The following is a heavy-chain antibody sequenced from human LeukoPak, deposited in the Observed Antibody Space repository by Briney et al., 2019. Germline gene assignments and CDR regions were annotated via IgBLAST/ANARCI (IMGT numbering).Heavy chain of an antibody. D-gene: IGHD1-26*01. CDR2: ISAYNGNT. CDR1: GYTFTSYG. V-gene: IGHV1-18*01. Sequence: GASVKVSCKASGYTFTSYGISWVRQAPGQGLEWMGWISAYNGNTNYAQKLQGRVTMTTDTSTRTAYMELRSLRSDDTAVYYCARDWGIVGATTRGPVNWFDPWGQGTLVTVSS. CDR3: ARDWGIVGATTRGPVNWFDP. J-gene: IGHJ5*02.